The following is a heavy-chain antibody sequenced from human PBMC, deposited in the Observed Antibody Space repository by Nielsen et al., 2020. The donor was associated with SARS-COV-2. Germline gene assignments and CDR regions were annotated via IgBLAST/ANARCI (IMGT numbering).Heavy chain of an antibody. D-gene: IGHD6-6*01. V-gene: IGHV4-39*01. CDR2: IYYSGST. J-gene: IGHJ3*02. CDR1: GGSISSSSYY. Sequence: SETLSLTCTVSGGSISSSSYYWGWIRQPPGKGLEWIGSIYYSGSTYYNPSLKSRVTITVDTSKNQFSLKLSSVTAADTAVYYCARYRPVQGAFDIWGQGTMVTVSS. CDR3: ARYRPVQGAFDI.